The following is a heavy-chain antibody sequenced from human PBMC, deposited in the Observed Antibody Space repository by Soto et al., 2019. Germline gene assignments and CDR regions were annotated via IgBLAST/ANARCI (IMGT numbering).Heavy chain of an antibody. CDR2: ISAYNGNT. CDR1: GYTFTSYG. CDR3: ARDPLVKFGELPTRRMDV. D-gene: IGHD3-10*01. J-gene: IGHJ6*02. V-gene: IGHV1-18*01. Sequence: ASVKVSCKASGYTFTSYGISWVRQAPGQGLEWMGWISAYNGNTNYAQKLQGRVTMTTDTSTSTAYMELRSLRSDDTAVYYCARDPLVKFGELPTRRMDVWGQGTTVTVSS.